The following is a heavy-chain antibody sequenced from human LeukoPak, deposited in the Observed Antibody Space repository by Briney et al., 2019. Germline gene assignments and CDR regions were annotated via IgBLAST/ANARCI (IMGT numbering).Heavy chain of an antibody. V-gene: IGHV3-23*01. J-gene: IGHJ4*02. CDR3: AKTGGSSWYMDY. CDR1: GFAFSPCA. CDR2: ISGSGGNT. Sequence: GGSLRLSCAAAGFAFSPCAMHWVRQAPGKGLEWVSAISGSGGNTYYSDSVRGRFAISRDNSKNTLYLRMNSLRVEDTAVYYCAKTGGSSWYMDYWGQGTLVTVSS. D-gene: IGHD6-13*01.